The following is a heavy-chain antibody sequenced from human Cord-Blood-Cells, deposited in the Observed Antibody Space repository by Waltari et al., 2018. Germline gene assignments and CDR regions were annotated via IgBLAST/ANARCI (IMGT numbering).Heavy chain of an antibody. CDR1: GGPFSSYA. V-gene: IGHV1-69*01. D-gene: IGHD4-4*01. CDR2: IIPIFGTA. CDR3: ASPSTTVFAFDI. J-gene: IGHJ3*02. Sequence: QVQLVQSGAEVKKPGSSVKVSCKASGGPFSSYAISGVRQAPGQGLEWMGGIIPIFGTANYAQKFQGRVTITADESTSTAYMELSSLRSEDTAVYYCASPSTTVFAFDIWGQGTMVTVSS.